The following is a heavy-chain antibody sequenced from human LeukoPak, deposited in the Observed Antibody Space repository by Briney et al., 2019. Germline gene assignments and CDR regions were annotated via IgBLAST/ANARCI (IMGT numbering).Heavy chain of an antibody. Sequence: GGSLRLSCAASGFTFSNYGMHWVRQAPGKGLEWVVVISYDGSNKYYADSVKGRFTISRDNSKNTLYLQMNSLRAEDTAVYYCAKKRGTTGTTVSGGFDYWGQGTLVTVSS. J-gene: IGHJ4*02. CDR1: GFTFSNYG. CDR3: AKKRGTTGTTVSGGFDY. CDR2: ISYDGSNK. D-gene: IGHD1-1*01. V-gene: IGHV3-30*18.